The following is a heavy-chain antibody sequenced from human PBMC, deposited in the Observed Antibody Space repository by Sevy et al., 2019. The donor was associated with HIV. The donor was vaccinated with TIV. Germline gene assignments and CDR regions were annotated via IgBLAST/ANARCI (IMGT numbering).Heavy chain of an antibody. CDR1: GYTFTSYD. CDR2: MNPNSGNT. CDR3: AGGSGYDILTGYYTGYYYMDV. V-gene: IGHV1-8*01. J-gene: IGHJ6*03. D-gene: IGHD3-9*01. Sequence: ASVKVSCKASGYTFTSYDINWVRQATGQGLEWMGWMNPNSGNTGYAQKFQGRVTMTRNTSISTAYMELSSLRSEDTAVYYCAGGSGYDILTGYYTGYYYMDVWGKGTTVTVSS.